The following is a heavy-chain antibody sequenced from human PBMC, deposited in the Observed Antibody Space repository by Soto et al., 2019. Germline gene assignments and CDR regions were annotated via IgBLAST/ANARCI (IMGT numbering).Heavy chain of an antibody. CDR3: TREQGGSYDSWFDP. CDR2: ISSGSGFI. J-gene: IGHJ5*02. CDR1: FSMYS. V-gene: IGHV3-21*01. Sequence: EVQVVESGGGLVKPGGSLRLSCNFSFSMYSMDWVRQAPGKGLEWVASISSGSGFIKYADSVKGRFTISRDNAKNSVSLQMSRLRVEDTAMYYCTREQGGSYDSWFDPWGRGTLVTVSS. D-gene: IGHD1-26*01.